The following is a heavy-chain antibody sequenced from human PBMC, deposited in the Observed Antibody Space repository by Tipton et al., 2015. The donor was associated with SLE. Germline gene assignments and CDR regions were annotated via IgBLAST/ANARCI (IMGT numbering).Heavy chain of an antibody. CDR3: ARGIDPTSSRISDY. D-gene: IGHD2-2*01. V-gene: IGHV3-74*01. J-gene: IGHJ4*02. CDR1: GFTFRSYW. CDR2: TNEDGTIT. Sequence: SLRLSCAASGFTFRSYWMHWIRQAPGKGLVWVSRTNEDGTITGYEDSVKGRFTISRDNAKNILYLQMNSLRVEDTALYYCARGIDPTSSRISDYWGQGTLLSVSS.